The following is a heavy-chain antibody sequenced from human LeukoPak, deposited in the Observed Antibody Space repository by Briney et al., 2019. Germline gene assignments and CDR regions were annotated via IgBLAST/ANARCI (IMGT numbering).Heavy chain of an antibody. CDR3: ASTLVRRRFLEWLLLGIDY. V-gene: IGHV4-31*03. CDR1: GGSTSSGGYY. CDR2: IYYSGST. Sequence: SETLSLTCTVSGGSTSSGGYYWSWIRQHPGKGLEWIGYIYYSGSTYYNPSLKSRVTISVDTSKNQFSLKLSSVTAADTAVYYCASTLVRRRFLEWLLLGIDYWGQGTLVTVSS. J-gene: IGHJ4*02. D-gene: IGHD3-3*01.